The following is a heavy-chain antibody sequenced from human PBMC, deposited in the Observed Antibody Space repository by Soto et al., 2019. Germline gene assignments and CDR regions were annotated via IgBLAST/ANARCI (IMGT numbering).Heavy chain of an antibody. J-gene: IGHJ6*02. V-gene: IGHV4-31*03. CDR1: GGSISSGGYY. CDR2: IYYSGST. CDR3: ARGVAAFWSGWCAYYYYGIAV. Sequence: SETLSLTCTVSGGSISSGGYYWSWIRQHPGKGLEWIGYIYYSGSTYYNPSLKSRVTISVDTSKNQFSLKLSSVTAADTAVYYCARGVAAFWSGWCAYYYYGIAVCGQGTTVTVSS. D-gene: IGHD3-3*01.